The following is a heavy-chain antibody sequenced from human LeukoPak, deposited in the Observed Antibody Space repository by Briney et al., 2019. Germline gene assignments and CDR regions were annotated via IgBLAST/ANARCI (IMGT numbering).Heavy chain of an antibody. CDR2: IKDDGRDK. V-gene: IGHV3-7*03. D-gene: IGHD3/OR15-3a*01. CDR1: GFTFRSYW. J-gene: IGHJ4*02. Sequence: GGSLRLSCTASGFTFRSYWMTWVRQAPGKGLEWVANIKDDGRDKKYVDSMKGRFTISRDNAKNSLYLQMSSLTAEDTAVYYCARDPGTGFDSWGQGTLVTVSS. CDR3: ARDPGTGFDS.